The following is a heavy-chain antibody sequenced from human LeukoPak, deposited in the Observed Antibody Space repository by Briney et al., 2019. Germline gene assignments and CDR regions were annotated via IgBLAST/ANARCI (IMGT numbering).Heavy chain of an antibody. CDR3: AKDQNWEGGY. Sequence: GGSLRLSCAASGFTFSSYEMNWVRQAPGKGLEWVSVINYSGVSTNYADSVKGRFIISRDNSKNTVYLQMNSLRVEDTAVYYCAKDQNWEGGYWGQGTLVTVSS. CDR2: INYSGVST. V-gene: IGHV3-23*01. CDR1: GFTFSSYE. D-gene: IGHD7-27*01. J-gene: IGHJ4*02.